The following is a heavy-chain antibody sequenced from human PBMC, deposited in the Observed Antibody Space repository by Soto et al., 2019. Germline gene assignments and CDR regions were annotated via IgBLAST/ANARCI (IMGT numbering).Heavy chain of an antibody. CDR3: ARALGRYYDSSGRPNWFDP. CDR1: GGSISSGGYY. D-gene: IGHD3-22*01. CDR2: IYYSGST. J-gene: IGHJ5*02. Sequence: TLSLTCTVSGGSISSGGYYWSWIRQHPGKGLEWIGYIYYSGSTYYNPSLKSRVTISVDTSKNQFSLKLSSVTAADTAVYYCARALGRYYDSSGRPNWFDPWGQGTLVTVYS. V-gene: IGHV4-31*03.